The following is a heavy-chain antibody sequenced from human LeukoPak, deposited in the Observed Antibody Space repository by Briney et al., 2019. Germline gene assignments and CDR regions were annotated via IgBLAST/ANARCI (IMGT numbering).Heavy chain of an antibody. CDR1: GFTFSSYA. J-gene: IGHJ6*02. Sequence: GGSLRLSCAASGFTFSSYAVSWVRQAPGKGLEWVSAISGSGGSTYYADSAKGRFTISRDNSKNTLYLQMNSLRAEDTAVYYCEKDGCSSTSCYFGMDYYYYGMDVWGQGTTVTVSS. V-gene: IGHV3-23*01. CDR2: ISGSGGST. D-gene: IGHD2-2*01. CDR3: EKDGCSSTSCYFGMDYYYYGMDV.